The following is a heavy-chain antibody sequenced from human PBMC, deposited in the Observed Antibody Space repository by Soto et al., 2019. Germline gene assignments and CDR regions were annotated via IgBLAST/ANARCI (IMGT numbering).Heavy chain of an antibody. CDR2: IYSGGST. Sequence: EVQLVESGGGLVQPGGSLRLSCAASGFTVSSNYMNWVRQAPGKGLGWVLVIYSGGSTYYADSVKGRFTISRDNSKNTLYLQMNSLRAEDTAVYYCARDFVHGDHPEYFQHWGQGTLVTVSS. J-gene: IGHJ1*01. CDR1: GFTVSSNY. CDR3: ARDFVHGDHPEYFQH. D-gene: IGHD4-17*01. V-gene: IGHV3-66*01.